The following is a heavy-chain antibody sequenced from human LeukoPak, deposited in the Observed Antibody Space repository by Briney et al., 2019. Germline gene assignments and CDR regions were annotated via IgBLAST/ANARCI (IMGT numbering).Heavy chain of an antibody. CDR2: ISGSGGST. Sequence: GGSLRLSCAASGFTFSSYAMNWVRQAPGKGLEWVLAISGSGGSTYYADSVKGRFTISKDNSKNTLYLQMNSLRAEDMAVYYCAKDYSNYVRRFDYWGQGTLVTVSS. V-gene: IGHV3-23*01. D-gene: IGHD4-11*01. CDR3: AKDYSNYVRRFDY. J-gene: IGHJ4*02. CDR1: GFTFSSYA.